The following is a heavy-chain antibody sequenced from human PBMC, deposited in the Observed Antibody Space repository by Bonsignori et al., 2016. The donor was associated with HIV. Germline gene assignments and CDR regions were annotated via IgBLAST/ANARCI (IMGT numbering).Heavy chain of an antibody. V-gene: IGHV3-30-3*01. D-gene: IGHD3-22*01. J-gene: IGHJ3*02. CDR3: ASYYYDSSGYLAFDI. CDR2: ISYDGSNK. Sequence: VRQAPGKGLEWVAVISYDGSNKYYADSVKGRFTISRDNSKNTLYLQMNSLRAEDTAVYYCASYYYDSSGYLAFDIWGQGTMVTVSS.